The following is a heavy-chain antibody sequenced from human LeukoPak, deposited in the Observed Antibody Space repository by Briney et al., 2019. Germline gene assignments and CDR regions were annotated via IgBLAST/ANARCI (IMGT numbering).Heavy chain of an antibody. CDR3: ARGDPHADL. CDR1: GFDLRTYE. V-gene: IGHV3-48*03. Sequence: GGSLRLSCAVSGFDLRTYEMNGVRESPGEGLEWIADITISGHTKNYADSVKGRFTTSRDNARTSPYLQMNSLRVEDTGVYYCARGDPHADLWGQGTLVPVST. J-gene: IGHJ5*02. CDR2: ITISGHTK.